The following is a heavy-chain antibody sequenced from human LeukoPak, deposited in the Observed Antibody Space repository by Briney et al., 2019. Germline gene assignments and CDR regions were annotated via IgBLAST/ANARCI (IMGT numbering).Heavy chain of an antibody. D-gene: IGHD3-3*01. V-gene: IGHV3-7*01. CDR2: IKQDGSEK. Sequence: GSLRLSCAASGFTFSSYWMSWVRQAPGKGLEWVANIKQDGSEKYYVDSVKGRFTISRDNAKNSLYLQMNSLRAEDTAVYYCARMGDFWSGYYDNYYYYMDVWGKGTTVTVSS. J-gene: IGHJ6*03. CDR1: GFTFSSYW. CDR3: ARMGDFWSGYYDNYYYYMDV.